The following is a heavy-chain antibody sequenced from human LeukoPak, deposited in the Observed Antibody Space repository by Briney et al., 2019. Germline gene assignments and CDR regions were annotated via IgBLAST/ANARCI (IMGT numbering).Heavy chain of an antibody. D-gene: IGHD6-13*01. Sequence: TSETLSLTCSVSGGSISSYYWSWIRQPPGKGLEWIGYVYYNKRTNSNPSLKSRVTLSVDTSKNEFSLKLTSMTAADTAVYYCARDGAGYSSSWTDAFDIWGQGTMVTVSS. CDR1: GGSISSYY. J-gene: IGHJ3*02. V-gene: IGHV4-59*01. CDR3: ARDGAGYSSSWTDAFDI. CDR2: VYYNKRT.